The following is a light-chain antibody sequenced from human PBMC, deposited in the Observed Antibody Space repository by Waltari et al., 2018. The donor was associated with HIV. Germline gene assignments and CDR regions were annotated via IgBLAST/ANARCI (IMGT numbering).Light chain of an antibody. Sequence: SYELTQPPSVSVSPGQTASITCSGDKLGDKYACWYQQKPGQSPVLVIYQDSKRPTGIPERFSGSNSGNTATLTMSGTQAMDEADYYCQAWDSRRVFGGGTKLTVL. J-gene: IGLJ2*01. CDR3: QAWDSRRV. CDR2: QDS. CDR1: KLGDKY. V-gene: IGLV3-1*01.